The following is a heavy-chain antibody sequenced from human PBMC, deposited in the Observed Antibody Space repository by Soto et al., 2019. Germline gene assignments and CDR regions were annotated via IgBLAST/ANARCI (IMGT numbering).Heavy chain of an antibody. J-gene: IGHJ5*02. CDR1: GFTFSDYY. D-gene: IGHD5-18*01. CDR3: ARDVGNVDTAMVPEVSSWFDP. Sequence: QVQLVESGGGLVKPGGSLRLSCAASGFTFSDYYMSWIRQAPGKGLEWVSYISSSSSYTNYADSVKGRFTISRDNAKNSLYLQMNSLRAEDTAVYYCARDVGNVDTAMVPEVSSWFDPWGQGTLVTVSS. V-gene: IGHV3-11*06. CDR2: ISSSSSYT.